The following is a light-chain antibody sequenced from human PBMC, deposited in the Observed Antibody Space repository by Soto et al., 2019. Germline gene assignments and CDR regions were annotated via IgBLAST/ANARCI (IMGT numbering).Light chain of an antibody. CDR2: LNSDGSH. Sequence: QLVLTQSPSASASLGASVKLTCTLSSGHSSYAIAWHQQQPEKGPRYLMKLNSDGSHSKGDGIPDRFSGSSSGAERYLTISSLQSEDEAYYYCQTWGSGTVLFGGGTKVTVL. CDR3: QTWGSGTVL. V-gene: IGLV4-69*01. J-gene: IGLJ2*01. CDR1: SGHSSYA.